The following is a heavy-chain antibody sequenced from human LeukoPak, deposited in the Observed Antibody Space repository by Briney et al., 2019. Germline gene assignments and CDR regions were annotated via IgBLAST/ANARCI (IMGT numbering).Heavy chain of an antibody. Sequence: PSETLSLTCAVSNYPITSDYYWVWIRQPPGQGLEGIGQIFHSGIAHYNPSLKSRVTMSVDTSRSQFSVNLNSVTAADTAVYFCGRAGFGTAYNRFYYYMDVWGKGTTVTVSS. D-gene: IGHD3-16*01. CDR3: GRAGFGTAYNRFYYYMDV. V-gene: IGHV4-38-2*01. CDR1: NYPITSDYY. J-gene: IGHJ6*03. CDR2: IFHSGIA.